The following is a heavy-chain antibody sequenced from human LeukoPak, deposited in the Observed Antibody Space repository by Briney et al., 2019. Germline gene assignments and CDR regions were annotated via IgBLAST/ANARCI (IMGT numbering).Heavy chain of an antibody. J-gene: IGHJ4*02. CDR1: GFTFSSYA. D-gene: IGHD2-15*01. Sequence: GRCLRLSCAASGFTFSSYAMGGVRPAPGKGLEWVSANSSGGGTTYYTGSVRGRFTDSRDNSKNTLSLQMNSLIAGDWVVFYFSKRAGVVAAYANFDCWGQGTLVTVSS. CDR3: SKRAGVVAAYANFDC. V-gene: IGHV3-23*01. CDR2: NSSGGGTT.